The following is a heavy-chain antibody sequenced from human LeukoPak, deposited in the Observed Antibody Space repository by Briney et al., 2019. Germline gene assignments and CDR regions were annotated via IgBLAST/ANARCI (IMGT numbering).Heavy chain of an antibody. V-gene: IGHV3-33*08. Sequence: GGSLRLSCAASGFTFSSYAMHWVRQAPGKGLEWAAVIWYDGSNKYYADSVKGRFTISRDNSKNTLYLQMNSLRAEDTAVYYCARGTKVATSRRYGYFDYWGQGTLVTVSS. CDR1: GFTFSSYA. D-gene: IGHD5-12*01. CDR3: ARGTKVATSRRYGYFDY. J-gene: IGHJ4*02. CDR2: IWYDGSNK.